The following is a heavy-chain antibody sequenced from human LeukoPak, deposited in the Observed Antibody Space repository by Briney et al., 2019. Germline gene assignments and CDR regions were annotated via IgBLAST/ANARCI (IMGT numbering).Heavy chain of an antibody. CDR2: ISSSGNII. D-gene: IGHD2-2*01. V-gene: IGHV3-48*02. CDR1: GFTFSVYP. CDR3: ASAPYYFSNY. Sequence: GGSLRLSCVTSGFTFSVYPMTWVRQVRGKGLEWVSHISSSGNIIYYADSVKGRFTISRDNAKNSLSLQMNSLRDEDTAVYYCASAPYYFSNYWGQGTLVTVSS. J-gene: IGHJ4*02.